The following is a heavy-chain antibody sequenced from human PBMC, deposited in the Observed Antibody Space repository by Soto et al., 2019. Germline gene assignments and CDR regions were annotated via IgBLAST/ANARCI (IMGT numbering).Heavy chain of an antibody. D-gene: IGHD6-6*01. CDR1: GGSISSSSYY. CDR2: IYYSGST. CDR3: ARTGYSSSAIYYYYGMDV. J-gene: IGHJ6*02. Sequence: PSETLSLTCTVSGGSISSSSYYWGWIRQPPGKGLEWIGSIYYSGSTYYNPSLKSRVTISVDTSKNQFSLKLSSVTAADTAVYYCARTGYSSSAIYYYYGMDVWGQGTTVTVSS. V-gene: IGHV4-39*01.